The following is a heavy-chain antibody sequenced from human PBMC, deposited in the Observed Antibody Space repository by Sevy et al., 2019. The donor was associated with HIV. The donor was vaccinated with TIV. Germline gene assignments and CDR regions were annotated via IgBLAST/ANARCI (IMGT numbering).Heavy chain of an antibody. V-gene: IGHV4-59*08. CDR3: AGENAWGRGYS. Sequence: SETLSLTCTVSGGSITSLYWNWTRQPPGKGLEWIANIYYNGHINYNPSLKSRVTLSLDTSKNQFSLRLSSVTAADTAMYYCAGENAWGRGYSWGQGTLVTVS. CDR1: GGSITSLY. D-gene: IGHD1-26*01. J-gene: IGHJ4*02. CDR2: IYYNGHI.